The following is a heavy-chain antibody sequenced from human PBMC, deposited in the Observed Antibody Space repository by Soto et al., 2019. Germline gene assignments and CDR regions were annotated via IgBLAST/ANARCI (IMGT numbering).Heavy chain of an antibody. J-gene: IGHJ4*02. CDR3: ARGGLWQILYYFDS. D-gene: IGHD3-16*01. V-gene: IGHV1-8*01. CDR1: GYTFTSYD. Sequence: GASVKVSCKASGYTFTSYDINWVRQATGQGLEWMGWMNPNSGNTGYAQKFQGRVTMTRNTSISTAYMELSSLRSEDTAVYYCARGGLWQILYYFDSWGQGSLVTVSS. CDR2: MNPNSGNT.